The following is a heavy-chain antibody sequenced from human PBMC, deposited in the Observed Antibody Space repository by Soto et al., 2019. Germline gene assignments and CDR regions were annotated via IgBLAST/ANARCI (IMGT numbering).Heavy chain of an antibody. J-gene: IGHJ6*02. D-gene: IGHD3-16*01. CDR3: AMVDVYVTPSPQDV. Sequence: QVQPVQSGAEVKNPGASVKVTCKASGYTFTRYGSGWARQAPGQGLEWMGWINTYNGNTNYAENVQGRVTLTTDTSTSTAYMELRSLRSNDTAIYYCAMVDVYVTPSPQDVWGQGTTVIVSS. V-gene: IGHV1-18*01. CDR2: INTYNGNT. CDR1: GYTFTRYG.